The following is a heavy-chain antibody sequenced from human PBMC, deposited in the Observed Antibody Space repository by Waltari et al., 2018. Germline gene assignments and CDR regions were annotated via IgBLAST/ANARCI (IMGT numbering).Heavy chain of an antibody. CDR3: ARGDTAMGPYNWFDP. D-gene: IGHD5-18*01. V-gene: IGHV3-74*01. CDR2: INSDGSNT. CDR1: GFTFSSYW. Sequence: EVQLVESGGGLVQPGGSLRLSCAASGFTFSSYWMHWVRQAPGKGLVWVSRINSDGSNTSYADSVKGRFTISRDNAKNTLYLQMNSLRAEDTAVYYCARGDTAMGPYNWFDPWGQGTLVTVSS. J-gene: IGHJ5*02.